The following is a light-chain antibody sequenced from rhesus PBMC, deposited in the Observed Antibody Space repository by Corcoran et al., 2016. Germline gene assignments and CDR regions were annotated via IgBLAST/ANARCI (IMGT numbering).Light chain of an antibody. V-gene: IGKV1S12*01. CDR2: AAS. CDR1: QNIYSN. J-gene: IGKJ2*01. CDR3: QHYYDNPYS. Sequence: DIQMTQSPSALSASVGDRVTISCRASQNIYSNLAWYQQKPGKAPKLRIYAASSWQTGIPSRFSGSGSGTDCTLTISSLQPEDSAAYYCQHYYDNPYSFGQGTKVEIK.